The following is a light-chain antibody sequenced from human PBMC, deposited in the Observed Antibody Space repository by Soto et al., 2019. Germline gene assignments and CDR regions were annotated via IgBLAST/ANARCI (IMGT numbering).Light chain of an antibody. V-gene: IGLV2-14*01. CDR1: SSDIGDYNY. CDR2: EVS. CDR3: CSYAATYTSYVV. J-gene: IGLJ2*01. Sequence: QSVLTQPASVSGSPGQSITISCTGTSSDIGDYNYVSWYQQHPGKAPKLMIYEVSNRPSGVSNRFSGSKSGYTASLTISGLQAEDEADYYCCSYAATYTSYVVFGGGTKLTVL.